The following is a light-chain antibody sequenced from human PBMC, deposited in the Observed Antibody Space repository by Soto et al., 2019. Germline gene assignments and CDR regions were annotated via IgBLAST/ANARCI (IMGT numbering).Light chain of an antibody. CDR2: GAS. CDR3: KQYGSSPLT. V-gene: IGKV3-20*01. CDR1: QSVSSSY. J-gene: IGKJ4*01. Sequence: EMVLTQSPGTLSLSPGERATLSCRARQSVSSSYLAWYQQKPGQAPRLIIYGASSRATGIPDRFSGSGSGTDFTLTISRLEPEDFAVYYCKQYGSSPLTFGGGTKVEIK.